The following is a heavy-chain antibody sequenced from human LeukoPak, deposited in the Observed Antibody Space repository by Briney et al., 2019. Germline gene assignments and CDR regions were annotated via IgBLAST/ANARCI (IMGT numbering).Heavy chain of an antibody. CDR1: GGSISSYY. CDR2: IYYSGST. V-gene: IGHV4-59*08. J-gene: IGHJ3*02. D-gene: IGHD1-26*01. CDR3: ARQSLMWDAFDI. Sequence: PSETLSLTCTVSGGSISSYYWSWIRQTPGKGLVWIGYIYYSGSTNYNPSLKSRVTISVDTSKNQFSLKLSSVTAADTAVYYCARQSLMWDAFDIWGQGTMVTVSS.